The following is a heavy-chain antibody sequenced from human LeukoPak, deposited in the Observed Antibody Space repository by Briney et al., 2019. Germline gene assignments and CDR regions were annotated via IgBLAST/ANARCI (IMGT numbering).Heavy chain of an antibody. V-gene: IGHV1-2*06. Sequence: ASVKVSCKVVAYDFTGYHIHWVRLAPGQGPEWMGRLNPNTGHAVYAFKFQGRVTITRDTSSSTAYMEVTRLTSDDTALYYCAKDRDGADRIILWGQGTLVTVSS. CDR1: AYDFTGYH. D-gene: IGHD5-24*01. CDR3: AKDRDGADRIIL. CDR2: LNPNTGHA. J-gene: IGHJ4*02.